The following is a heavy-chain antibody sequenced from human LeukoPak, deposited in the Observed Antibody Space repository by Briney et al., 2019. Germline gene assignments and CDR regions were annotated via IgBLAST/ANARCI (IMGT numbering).Heavy chain of an antibody. CDR2: ISSSSSYI. J-gene: IGHJ4*02. CDR1: GFTFSSYS. Sequence: TGGSLRLSCAASGFTFSSYSMNWVRQPPGKGLEWVSSISSSSSYIYYADSVKGRFTISRDNSKNTLSLQMNSLRAEDTAVYYCAKSLGAFGRFDYWGQGTLVTVSS. V-gene: IGHV3-21*04. D-gene: IGHD3-16*01. CDR3: AKSLGAFGRFDY.